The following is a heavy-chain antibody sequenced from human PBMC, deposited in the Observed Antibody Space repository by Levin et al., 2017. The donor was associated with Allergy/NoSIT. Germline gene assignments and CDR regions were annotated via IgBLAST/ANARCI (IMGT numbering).Heavy chain of an antibody. Sequence: SQTLSLTCTVSGGSISSSSYYWGWIRQPPGKGLEWIGIVYYTGSTYDSASFKKRGTISVDTSKNQFSLKLSSVTAADTAVYYCARVYSRGWLGFDYWGQGTLVTVSS. CDR3: ARVYSRGWLGFDY. D-gene: IGHD6-19*01. J-gene: IGHJ4*02. CDR2: VYYTGST. CDR1: GGSISSSSYY. V-gene: IGHV4-39*07.